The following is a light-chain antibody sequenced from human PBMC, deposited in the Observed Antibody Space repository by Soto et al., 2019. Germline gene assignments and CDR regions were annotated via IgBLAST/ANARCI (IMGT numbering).Light chain of an antibody. Sequence: EIVLTQSPGTLSLSPGERGTHSCRASQSVSSSYLAWYQQKPGQAPRLLIYGASSRATGIPDRFSGSGSGTDFTLTISTPEPEDFAVYYCQQYGSSPTFGPGTKVDIK. CDR1: QSVSSSY. CDR2: GAS. CDR3: QQYGSSPT. V-gene: IGKV3-20*01. J-gene: IGKJ3*01.